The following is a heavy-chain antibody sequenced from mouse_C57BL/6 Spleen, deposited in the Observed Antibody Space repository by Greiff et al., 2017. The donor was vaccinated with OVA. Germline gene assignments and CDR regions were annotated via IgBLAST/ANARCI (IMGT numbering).Heavy chain of an antibody. CDR2: ISGGGGNT. Sequence: DVMLVESGGGLVKPGGSLKLSCAASGFTFSSYTMSWVRQTPEKRLEWVATISGGGGNTYYPDSVKGRFTISRDNAKNTLYLQMSSLRSEDTALYYCARHGWLPYFDYWGQGTTLTVSS. CDR1: GFTFSSYT. D-gene: IGHD2-3*01. CDR3: ARHGWLPYFDY. V-gene: IGHV5-9*01. J-gene: IGHJ2*01.